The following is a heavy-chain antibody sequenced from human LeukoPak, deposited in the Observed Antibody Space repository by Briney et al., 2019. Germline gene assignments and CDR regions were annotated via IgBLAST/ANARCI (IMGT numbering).Heavy chain of an antibody. CDR2: ISGSGTGT. D-gene: IGHD6-19*01. V-gene: IGHV3-23*01. CDR1: GFTFRSYA. Sequence: PGGSLRLSCAASGFTFRSYAMSWVRQVPGKGLEWVSGISGSGTGTYYADSVKGRFTISRDNSKNTLFLQMNSLRAEDTAVYYCVKGSLYSSGCYDYWGQGTLVTVSA. CDR3: VKGSLYSSGCYDY. J-gene: IGHJ4*02.